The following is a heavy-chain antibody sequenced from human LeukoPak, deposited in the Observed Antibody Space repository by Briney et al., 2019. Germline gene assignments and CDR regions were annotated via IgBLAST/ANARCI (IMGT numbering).Heavy chain of an antibody. V-gene: IGHV1-18*01. CDR1: GYTFTSYG. J-gene: IGHJ4*02. CDR3: ARTPNRKSSLWFGELLSPFDY. Sequence: GASVKVSCKASGYTFTSYGISWVRQAPGQGLEWMGWISAYNGNTNYAQKLQGRVTMTTDTSTSTAYMELRSLRSDDTAVYYCARTPNRKSSLWFGELLSPFDYWGQGTLVTVSS. CDR2: ISAYNGNT. D-gene: IGHD3-10*01.